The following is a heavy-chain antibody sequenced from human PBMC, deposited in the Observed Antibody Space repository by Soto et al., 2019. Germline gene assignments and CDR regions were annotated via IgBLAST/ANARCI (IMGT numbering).Heavy chain of an antibody. D-gene: IGHD6-13*01. CDR1: GFTFSSYA. J-gene: IGHJ4*02. Sequence: QVQLVESGGGVVQPGRSLRLSCAASGFTFSSYAMHWVRQAPGKGLEWVAVISYDGSNKYYADSVKGRFTISRDNSKNTLYLQMTSLRAEDTAVYYCARDVAYSRHPTYLFDYWGQGTLVTVSS. CDR3: ARDVAYSRHPTYLFDY. V-gene: IGHV3-30-3*01. CDR2: ISYDGSNK.